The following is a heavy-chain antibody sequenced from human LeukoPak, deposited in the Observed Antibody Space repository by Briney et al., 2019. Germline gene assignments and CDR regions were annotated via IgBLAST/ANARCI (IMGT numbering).Heavy chain of an antibody. Sequence: GGSLRLSCAASGFTFSSYSMTWVRQAPGKGLEWVSTIGVSGGSTFYADSVKGRFTNSRDNSKNTLYLQMNSLRVEDTAVYYCAKGYYDSTGYPLRPSFDYWGQGTLVTVSS. V-gene: IGHV3-23*01. CDR3: AKGYYDSTGYPLRPSFDY. CDR1: GFTFSSYS. D-gene: IGHD3-22*01. J-gene: IGHJ4*02. CDR2: IGVSGGST.